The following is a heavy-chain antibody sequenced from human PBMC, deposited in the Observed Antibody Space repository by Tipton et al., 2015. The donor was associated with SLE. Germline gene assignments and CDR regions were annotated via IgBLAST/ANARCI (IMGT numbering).Heavy chain of an antibody. J-gene: IGHJ5*02. CDR3: ARGAGIVAT. D-gene: IGHD5-12*01. CDR1: GGSISSYY. CDR2: INHSGST. Sequence: TLSLTCTVSGGSISSYYWSWIRQPPGKGLEWIGEINHSGSTNYNPSLKSRVTISVDTSKNQFSLKLSSVTAADTAVYYCARGAGIVATWGQGTLVTVSS. V-gene: IGHV4-34*01.